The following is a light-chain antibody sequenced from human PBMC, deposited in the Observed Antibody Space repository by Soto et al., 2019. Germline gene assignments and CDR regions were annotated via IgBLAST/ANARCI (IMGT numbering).Light chain of an antibody. V-gene: IGLV2-14*01. CDR2: EVR. Sequence: QSALTQPASVSGSPGQSITIACTGTHRDVGSYNLVSWYQQRPGEAPKLIISEVRNRPSGISYRFTGSKSGNTASLTSSGLQAEDEADYYCSSYTTTSTLVFGGGTKVTVL. CDR3: SSYTTTSTLV. CDR1: HRDVGSYNL. J-gene: IGLJ3*02.